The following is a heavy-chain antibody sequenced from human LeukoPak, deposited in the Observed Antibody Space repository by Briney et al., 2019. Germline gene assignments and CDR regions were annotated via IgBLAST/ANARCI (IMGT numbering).Heavy chain of an antibody. D-gene: IGHD3-10*01. CDR3: AREAVTMVRGASYDAFDT. J-gene: IGHJ3*02. CDR2: IYTSGST. V-gene: IGHV4-4*07. Sequence: SETLSLTCTVSGGSISSYYWSWIRQPAGKGLEWIGRIYTSGSTNYNPSLKSRVTMSVDTSKNQFSLKLSSVTAADTAVYYCAREAVTMVRGASYDAFDTWGQGTMVAVSS. CDR1: GGSISSYY.